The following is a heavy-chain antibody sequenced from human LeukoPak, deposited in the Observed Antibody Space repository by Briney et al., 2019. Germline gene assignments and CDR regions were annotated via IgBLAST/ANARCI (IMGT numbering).Heavy chain of an antibody. J-gene: IGHJ4*02. CDR1: GFTFSSYG. D-gene: IGHD6-13*01. V-gene: IGHV3-33*06. CDR2: IWYDGSNK. Sequence: GGSLRLSCAASGFTFSSYGMHWVRQAPGKGLEWVAVIWYDGSNKYYADSVKGRFTISRDNSKNTLYLQMNSLRAEDTAVYYCAKDHTAKGKAAAGVFDYWGQGTLVTVSS. CDR3: AKDHTAKGKAAAGVFDY.